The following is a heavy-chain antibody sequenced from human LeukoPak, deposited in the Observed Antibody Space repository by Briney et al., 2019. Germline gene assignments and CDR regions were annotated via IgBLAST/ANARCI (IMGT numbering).Heavy chain of an antibody. J-gene: IGHJ4*02. CDR3: AKRPSTYCSDGGCYFNY. CDR2: ISGSGTNT. Sequence: GGSLRLSCAASGFSFSSYAMSWVRQAPGKGLEWVSSISGSGTNTYYADSVKGRFTISRDKTKDTLYLQMNTLRAEDTAVYYCAKRPSTYCSDGGCYFNYWGQGTQVTVCS. V-gene: IGHV3-23*01. CDR1: GFSFSSYA. D-gene: IGHD2-15*01.